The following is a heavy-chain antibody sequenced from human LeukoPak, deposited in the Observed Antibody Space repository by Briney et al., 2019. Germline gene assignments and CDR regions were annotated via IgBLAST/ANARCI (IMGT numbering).Heavy chain of an antibody. CDR1: GFTFSNYA. CDR3: AGCSTSCQRVVPAGGNPLGFDL. J-gene: IGHJ2*01. V-gene: IGHV3-23*01. CDR2: ISGSGGST. D-gene: IGHD2-2*01. Sequence: PGGSLRLSCAASGFTFSNYAMSWVRQAPGKGLEWVSGISGSGGSTYHADSVKGRFAISRDNSKNTLYLQMNSLRAEDTAVYYCAGCSTSCQRVVPAGGNPLGFDLWGRGTLVTVSS.